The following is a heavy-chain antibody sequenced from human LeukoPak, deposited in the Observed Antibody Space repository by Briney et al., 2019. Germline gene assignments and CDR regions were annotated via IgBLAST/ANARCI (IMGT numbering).Heavy chain of an antibody. D-gene: IGHD4-17*01. CDR1: GFTFSSYG. J-gene: IGHJ5*02. CDR3: AKDREGYGDYNWFDP. V-gene: IGHV3-30*18. CDR2: ISYDGSNK. Sequence: GGSLRLSCAASGFTFSSYGMHWVRQAPGKGLEWVAVISYDGSNKYYADSVKGRFTISRDNSKNTLYLQMNSLRAEDTAVYYCAKDREGYGDYNWFDPWGQGTLVTVSS.